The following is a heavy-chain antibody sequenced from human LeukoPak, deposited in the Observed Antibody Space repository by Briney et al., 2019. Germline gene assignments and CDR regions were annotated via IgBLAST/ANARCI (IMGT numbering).Heavy chain of an antibody. J-gene: IGHJ4*02. D-gene: IGHD1-26*01. V-gene: IGHV7-4-1*02. Sequence: ASVKVSCKASGYTFTNYAMHWVRQAPGQGLECMGWINTNTGNPTYAQGFTGRFVFSLDTSVSTAYLQISSLKAEDTAVYYCARDMRLVGGDFDYWGQGTLVTVSS. CDR1: GYTFTNYA. CDR3: ARDMRLVGGDFDY. CDR2: INTNTGNP.